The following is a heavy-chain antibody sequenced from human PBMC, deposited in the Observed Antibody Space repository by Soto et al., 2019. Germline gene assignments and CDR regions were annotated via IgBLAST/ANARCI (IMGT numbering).Heavy chain of an antibody. CDR2: IIPIFGTA. CDR3: ARHTYDILTGYPGYYYGMDV. Sequence: ASVKVSCKASGGTFSSYAISWVRQAPGQGLEWMGGIIPIFGTANYAQKFQGRVTITADESTSTAYMELSSLRSEDTAVYYCARHTYDILTGYPGYYYGMDVWGQGTTVTVSS. D-gene: IGHD3-9*01. V-gene: IGHV1-69*13. CDR1: GGTFSSYA. J-gene: IGHJ6*02.